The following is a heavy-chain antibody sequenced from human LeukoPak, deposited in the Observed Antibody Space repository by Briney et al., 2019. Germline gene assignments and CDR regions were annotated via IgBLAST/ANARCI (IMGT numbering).Heavy chain of an antibody. CDR2: IKQDGSEK. CDR3: ARGIVHRFYGDYVDYFDY. CDR1: GFTFSSYW. D-gene: IGHD4-17*01. Sequence: PGGSLRLSCAASGFTFSSYWMSWVRQAPGKGLEWVANIKQDGSEKYYVDSVKGRFTISRDNAKNSLYLQMNSLRAEDTAVYYCARGIVHRFYGDYVDYFDYWGQGTLVTVSS. V-gene: IGHV3-7*03. J-gene: IGHJ4*02.